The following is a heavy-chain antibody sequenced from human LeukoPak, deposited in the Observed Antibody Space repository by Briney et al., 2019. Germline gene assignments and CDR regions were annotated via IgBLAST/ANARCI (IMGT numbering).Heavy chain of an antibody. J-gene: IGHJ4*02. Sequence: GESLKISCKGSGYSFSNYWVAWVRQMPGKGLECMGIIYPGDSDTRYRPSFQGQVTISADKTICTAYLQWSSLRASDTAMYYCARRATSLSYFDYWGQGTLVTVSS. D-gene: IGHD5/OR15-5a*01. V-gene: IGHV5-51*01. CDR1: GYSFSNYW. CDR2: IYPGDSDT. CDR3: ARRATSLSYFDY.